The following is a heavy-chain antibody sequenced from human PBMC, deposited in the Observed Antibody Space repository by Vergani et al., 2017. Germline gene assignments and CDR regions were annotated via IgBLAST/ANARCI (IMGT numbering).Heavy chain of an antibody. D-gene: IGHD3-16*01. Sequence: EVQLVESGGGLVKPGGSLRLSCAASGFTFSSYSMHWVRQAPGKGLEWVSSISSSSSYIYYADSVKGRFNISRDNAKNSLYLQMNSLRADDTAVYYCARVLGPNIGFWYYYYGMDVCRQGTTVTVSS. CDR1: GFTFSSYS. CDR3: ARVLGPNIGFWYYYYGMDV. CDR2: ISSSSSYI. J-gene: IGHJ6*02. V-gene: IGHV3-21*01.